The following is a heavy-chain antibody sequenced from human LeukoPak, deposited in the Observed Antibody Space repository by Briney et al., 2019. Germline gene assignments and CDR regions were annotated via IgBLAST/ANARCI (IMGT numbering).Heavy chain of an antibody. J-gene: IGHJ4*02. V-gene: IGHV3-33*01. D-gene: IGHD6-19*01. CDR2: IWSDGSNK. CDR1: GFTFSSYG. CDR3: ARVGSGWGLDY. Sequence: GGSLRLSCAASGFTFSSYGIHWVRQAPGKGLEWVAIIWSDGSNKYYADSVKGRFTISRDNSKNTLYLQMNSLRAEDTAVYYCARVGSGWGLDYWGQGTLVTVSS.